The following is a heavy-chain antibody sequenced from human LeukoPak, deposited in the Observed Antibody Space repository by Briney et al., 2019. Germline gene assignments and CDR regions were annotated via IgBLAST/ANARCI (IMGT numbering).Heavy chain of an antibody. Sequence: PGGSLRLSCAASGFIFSTYSMSWVRQAPGKGLEWVSYISGSSDAIYYADSVKGRFTISRNNAKNSLYLQMNSLRDEDTAVYYCARYFGDPQSMDVWGQGTTVTVSS. V-gene: IGHV3-48*02. CDR3: ARYFGDPQSMDV. CDR1: GFIFSTYS. CDR2: ISGSSDAI. D-gene: IGHD3-10*01. J-gene: IGHJ6*02.